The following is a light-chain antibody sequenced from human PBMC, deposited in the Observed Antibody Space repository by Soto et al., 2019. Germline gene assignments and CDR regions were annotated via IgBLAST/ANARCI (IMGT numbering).Light chain of an antibody. Sequence: EIVLTQSPATLSLSPGERATLSCRASQSVSSYLAWYQQKPGQAPRLLIYDASNRATGIPARFSGSGSGTDFTLTISSLEPEDFEVYYYQQRSNWPPITFGQGTRLEIK. CDR1: QSVSSY. CDR3: QQRSNWPPIT. CDR2: DAS. V-gene: IGKV3-11*01. J-gene: IGKJ5*01.